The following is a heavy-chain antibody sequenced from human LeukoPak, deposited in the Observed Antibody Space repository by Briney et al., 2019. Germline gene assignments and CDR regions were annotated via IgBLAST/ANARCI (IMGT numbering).Heavy chain of an antibody. Sequence: GGSLRLSCAASGFTFSSYSMNWVRQAPGKGLEGVSTISGSSNSYIFYADSVRGRFTISRDNAKNSLYLRMNSLRAEDTAVYYCAREYSSGWYGDWGPGTLVTVSS. V-gene: IGHV3-21*01. CDR2: ISGSSNSYI. CDR3: AREYSSGWYGD. D-gene: IGHD6-19*01. J-gene: IGHJ4*02. CDR1: GFTFSSYS.